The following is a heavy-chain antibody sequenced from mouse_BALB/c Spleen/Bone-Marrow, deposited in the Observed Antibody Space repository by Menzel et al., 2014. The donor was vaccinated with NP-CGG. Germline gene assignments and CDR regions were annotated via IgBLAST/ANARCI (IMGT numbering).Heavy chain of an antibody. J-gene: IGHJ4*01. CDR3: ARDGGLRGYAMDY. D-gene: IGHD2-4*01. CDR1: GISITTGNYR. Sequence: EVQLVESGPGLVKPSQTVSLTCTVTGISITTGNYRWSWIRQFPGNKLEWIGYIYYSGTITYNPSLTSRTTITRDTSKNQFFLEMNSLTAEDTATYYCARDGGLRGYAMDYWGQGTSVTASS. CDR2: IYYSGTI. V-gene: IGHV3-5*02.